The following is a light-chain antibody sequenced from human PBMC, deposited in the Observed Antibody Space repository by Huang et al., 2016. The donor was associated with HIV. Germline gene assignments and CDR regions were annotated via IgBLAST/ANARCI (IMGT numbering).Light chain of an antibody. CDR3: MQGTHWPL. J-gene: IGKJ2*01. CDR1: QSLVHSDGNTY. V-gene: IGKV2-30*02. Sequence: DVVMTQSPLSLPVTLGQPASISCRSSQSLVHSDGNTYLNWFQQRPGQSPRRLLYKVSNRDSGVPDRFSGSGSGTDFTLKISRVEAEDVGVYYCMQGTHWPLFGQGTKLEIK. CDR2: KVS.